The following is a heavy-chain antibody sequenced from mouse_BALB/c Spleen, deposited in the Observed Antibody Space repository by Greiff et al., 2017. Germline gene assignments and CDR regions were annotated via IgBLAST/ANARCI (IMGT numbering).Heavy chain of an antibody. V-gene: IGHV5-4*02. CDR3: ARDTDTWFAY. J-gene: IGHJ3*01. CDR2: ISDGGSYT. Sequence: EVHLVESGGGLVKPGGSLKLSCAASGFTFSDYYMYWVRQTPEKRLEWVATISDGGSYTYYPDSVKGRFTISRDNAKNNLYLQMSSLKSEDTAMYYCARDTDTWFAYWGQGTLVTVSA. CDR1: GFTFSDYY. D-gene: IGHD1-1*01.